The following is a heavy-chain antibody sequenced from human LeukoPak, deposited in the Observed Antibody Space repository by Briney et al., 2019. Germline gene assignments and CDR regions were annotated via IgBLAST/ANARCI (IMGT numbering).Heavy chain of an antibody. J-gene: IGHJ4*03. CDR1: GFTFSSYW. Sequence: PGGSLRLSCAASGFTFSSYWMSWVRQAPGKGLEWVANIKQDGSEKYYVDSVKGRFTISRDNAKNSLYLQMNSLRAEDTAVYYCARGYAEYVLRYFDWLFKGGYFDYWGQGTLVTVSS. CDR2: IKQDGSEK. CDR3: ARGYAEYVLRYFDWLFKGGYFDY. D-gene: IGHD3-9*01. V-gene: IGHV3-7*01.